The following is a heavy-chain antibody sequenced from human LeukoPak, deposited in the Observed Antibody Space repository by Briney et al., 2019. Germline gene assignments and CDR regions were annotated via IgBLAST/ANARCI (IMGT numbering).Heavy chain of an antibody. V-gene: IGHV4-34*01. Sequence: SETLSLTCAVFGGSFDGYYWSWLRQPPGKGVEWIGEITYDGSTNYNPSLKSRVTISVDTSKIQFSLNLSSVTAADTAIYYCARGLTSGYPPIPFDYWGQGTQVTVSS. CDR3: ARGLTSGYPPIPFDY. J-gene: IGHJ4*02. CDR1: GGSFDGYY. D-gene: IGHD3-3*01. CDR2: ITYDGST.